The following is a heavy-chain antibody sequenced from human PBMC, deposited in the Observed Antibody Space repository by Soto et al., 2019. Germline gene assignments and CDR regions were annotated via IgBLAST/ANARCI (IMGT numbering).Heavy chain of an antibody. CDR1: GYSFTSYW. V-gene: IGHV5-51*01. D-gene: IGHD3-9*01. CDR2: IYPGDSDT. Sequence: GESLKISCKGSGYSFTSYWIGWVRQMPGKGLKWMGIIYPGDSDTRYSPSFQGQVTISADKSISTAYLQWSSLKASDTAMYYCATSRQDILTGYYTAILDYWGQGTLVTVSS. CDR3: ATSRQDILTGYYTAILDY. J-gene: IGHJ4*02.